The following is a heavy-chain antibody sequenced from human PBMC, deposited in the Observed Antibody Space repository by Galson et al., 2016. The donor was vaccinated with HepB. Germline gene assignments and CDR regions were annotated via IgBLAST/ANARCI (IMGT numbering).Heavy chain of an antibody. CDR3: ASLGYCSGGSCYSGTMFGF. J-gene: IGHJ4*02. Sequence: SETLSLTCTVSGGSISSSSYYWGWIRQPPGKGLEWTGNTYYSGSTYYNPSLKSRVPIAVDTSKNPFSLKLTSVTAADTAVYYCASLGYCSGGSCYSGTMFGFWGQGTLVTVSS. CDR1: GGSISSSSYY. CDR2: TYYSGST. D-gene: IGHD2-15*01. V-gene: IGHV4-39*01.